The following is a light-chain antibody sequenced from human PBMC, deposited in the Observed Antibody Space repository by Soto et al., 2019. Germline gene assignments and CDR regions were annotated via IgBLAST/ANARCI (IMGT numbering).Light chain of an antibody. V-gene: IGKV3-15*01. CDR2: GAS. J-gene: IGKJ1*01. CDR1: QNIRTN. Sequence: DIVMTQSPATLSVSQGERATLSCRASQNIRTNLAWYQHKPGQAPRLLIYGASTGATGVPARFSGSGSGTEFTLTISSLQSEDFAAYYCQQYNNWPRTFGQGTKVEIK. CDR3: QQYNNWPRT.